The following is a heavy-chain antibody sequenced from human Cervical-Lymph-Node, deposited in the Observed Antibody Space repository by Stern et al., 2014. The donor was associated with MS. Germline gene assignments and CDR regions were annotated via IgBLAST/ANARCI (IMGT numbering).Heavy chain of an antibody. CDR3: ARGAGVYWYFDL. CDR2: INDGNGNT. J-gene: IGHJ2*01. V-gene: IGHV1-3*01. D-gene: IGHD3-10*01. Sequence: VQLVESGAEVKQPGASVKVSCKASGYTFMTYAMHWVRQAPGQRLEWMGWINDGNGNTKYSQKFQGRFTITRDTSASTAYMELSSLRSEDTDVYYCARGAGVYWYFDLWGRGTLVTVSS. CDR1: GYTFMTYA.